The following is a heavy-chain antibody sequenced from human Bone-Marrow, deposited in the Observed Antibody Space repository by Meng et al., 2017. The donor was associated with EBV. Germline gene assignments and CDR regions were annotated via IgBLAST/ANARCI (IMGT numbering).Heavy chain of an antibody. D-gene: IGHD6-19*01. Sequence: LQLRRSGPGQVKPSETLSLTCTVSGDSISSFYYWGWIRQPPGRGLEWIGSVHYTGSTYYSPSLKSRVTVSVDTSKNQFSLRLTSVTAADTAVYYCARPFPSWQSPRLDPFGAWGQGTLVTASS. V-gene: IGHV4-39*01. CDR2: VHYTGST. CDR1: GDSISSFYY. CDR3: ARPFPSWQSPRLDPFGA. J-gene: IGHJ5*02.